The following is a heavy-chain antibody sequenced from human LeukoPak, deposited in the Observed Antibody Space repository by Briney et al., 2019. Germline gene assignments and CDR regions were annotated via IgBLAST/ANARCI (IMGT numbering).Heavy chain of an antibody. CDR1: GFTFSSYA. Sequence: GGSLRLSCAASGFTFSSYAMSWVRQAPGKGLEWVSGISGSGGSTYYTDSVKGRFTISRDNSKNTLYLQMNSLRAEDTAVYYCAKGLYYYDSSGSDYWGQGTLVTVSS. D-gene: IGHD3-22*01. CDR3: AKGLYYYDSSGSDY. CDR2: ISGSGGST. V-gene: IGHV3-23*01. J-gene: IGHJ4*02.